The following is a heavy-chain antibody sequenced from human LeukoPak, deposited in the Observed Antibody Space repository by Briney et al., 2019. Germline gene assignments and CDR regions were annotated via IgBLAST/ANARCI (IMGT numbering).Heavy chain of an antibody. D-gene: IGHD1-26*01. V-gene: IGHV3-74*01. Sequence: PGGSLRLSCAASGFSFSNYWMHWVRQAPGKGLVWVSRINSDGTNIRYADSVKGRFTISRDNAKNSLYLQMNSLRAEDTAVYYCARMRSYYTGFDYWGQGTLVTVSS. CDR1: GFSFSNYW. CDR2: INSDGTNI. CDR3: ARMRSYYTGFDY. J-gene: IGHJ4*02.